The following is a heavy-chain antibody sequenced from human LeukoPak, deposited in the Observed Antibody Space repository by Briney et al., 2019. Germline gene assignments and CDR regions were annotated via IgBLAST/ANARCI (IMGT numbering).Heavy chain of an antibody. D-gene: IGHD2-2*01. CDR3: ASVVDSSLSDGY. CDR1: GGSISSRSYY. Sequence: SETLSLTCTVSGGSISSRSYYWGWICQPPGKGLEWIGSMYYSGSTYYSPSLKSRVTISVDMSKKQISLKLRAVTAADTAVYYCASVVDSSLSDGYWGQGTLVTVSS. V-gene: IGHV4-39*01. J-gene: IGHJ4*02. CDR2: MYYSGST.